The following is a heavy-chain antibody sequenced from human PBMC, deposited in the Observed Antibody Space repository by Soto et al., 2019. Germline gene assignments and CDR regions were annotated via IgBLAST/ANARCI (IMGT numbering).Heavy chain of an antibody. Sequence: QVQLVQSGAEVKKPGASVKVSCKASGYTFTGYYMHWVRQAPGQGLEWMGWINPNSGGTNYTQKFQGWVTMTRDTSISTAYMELSRLRSDDTAVYYCARRGGYNSSYYGMDVWGQGTTVTVSS. D-gene: IGHD5-12*01. J-gene: IGHJ6*02. CDR3: ARRGGYNSSYYGMDV. V-gene: IGHV1-2*04. CDR2: INPNSGGT. CDR1: GYTFTGYY.